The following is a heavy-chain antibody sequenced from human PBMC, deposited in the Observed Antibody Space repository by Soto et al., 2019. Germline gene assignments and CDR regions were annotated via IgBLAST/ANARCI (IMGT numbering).Heavy chain of an antibody. V-gene: IGHV3-9*01. Sequence: EVQLVESGGGLVQPGRSLRLSCAASGFTCDDYGMHWVRQAPWKGLAWVSGISWNSGSIGYADSVKGRFTISRDNAKHSLYLQMNSLRAEDTALYYCAKGPPYIAAADFDIWGQGTMVTVSS. D-gene: IGHD6-13*01. CDR3: AKGPPYIAAADFDI. CDR1: GFTCDDYG. J-gene: IGHJ3*02. CDR2: ISWNSGSI.